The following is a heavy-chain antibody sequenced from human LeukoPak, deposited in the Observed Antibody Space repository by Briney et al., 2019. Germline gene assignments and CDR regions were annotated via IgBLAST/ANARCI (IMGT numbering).Heavy chain of an antibody. D-gene: IGHD2-15*01. CDR1: GYTFTSYG. V-gene: IGHV1-18*01. J-gene: IGHJ4*02. Sequence: GASVKVSCKASGYTFTSYGISWVRQAPGQGLEWMGWISAYNDNINYAQKLQGRVTMTTDTSTSTAYMELRSLRSDDTAVYYCARGLGYCSGGSCYSDYWGQGTLVTVSS. CDR2: ISAYNDNI. CDR3: ARGLGYCSGGSCYSDY.